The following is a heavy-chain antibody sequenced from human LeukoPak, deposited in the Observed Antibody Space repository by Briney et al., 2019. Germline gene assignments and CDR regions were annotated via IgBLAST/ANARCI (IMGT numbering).Heavy chain of an antibody. CDR3: ARSLPYGTTWYGRSDF. CDR2: IRQDGDTK. J-gene: IGHJ4*02. Sequence: GGSLRLSCTSSGFIFSSHWMNWVRQAPGKGLEWVANIRQDGDTKYYVDSVKGRFTISRDNAMNSLYLQMNSLRAEDTAIYYCARSLPYGTTWYGRSDFWGQGALVTVSS. V-gene: IGHV3-7*03. D-gene: IGHD6-13*01. CDR1: GFIFSSHW.